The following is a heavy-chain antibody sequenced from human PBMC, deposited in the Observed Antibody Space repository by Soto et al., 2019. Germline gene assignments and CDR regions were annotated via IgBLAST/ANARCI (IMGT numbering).Heavy chain of an antibody. CDR3: ATAQRDLGYCSSTSCYGFDY. D-gene: IGHD2-2*01. CDR1: GYTLTGLS. V-gene: IGHV1-24*01. CDR2: FDPEDGET. Sequence: ASVKVSCKVSGYTLTGLSMHWVRQAPGKGLEWMGGFDPEDGETIYAQKFQGRVTMTEDTSTDTAYMELSSLRSEDTAVYYCATAQRDLGYCSSTSCYGFDYWGQGTLVTVSS. J-gene: IGHJ4*02.